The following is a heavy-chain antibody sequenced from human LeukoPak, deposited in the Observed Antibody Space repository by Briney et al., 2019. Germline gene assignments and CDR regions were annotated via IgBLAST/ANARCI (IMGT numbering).Heavy chain of an antibody. CDR3: ARIIGGGPGLFDY. J-gene: IGHJ4*02. V-gene: IGHV3-33*01. CDR1: GFTFSNYG. Sequence: GRSLRLSCAASGFTFSNYGMHWVRQAPGKGLEWVAVIWYDGSNGYYADSVKGRFTISRDNSKNMLYLQMNSLRVEDTAVYYCARIIGGGPGLFDYWGQGTLVTVSS. CDR2: IWYDGSNG. D-gene: IGHD2-15*01.